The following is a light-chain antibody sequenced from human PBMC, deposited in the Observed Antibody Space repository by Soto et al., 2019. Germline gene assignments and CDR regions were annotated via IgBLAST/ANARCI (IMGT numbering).Light chain of an antibody. J-gene: IGLJ2*01. CDR2: NVS. CDR1: SSDVGGYNY. Sequence: QSALTQPASVSGSPGQSITISCTGTSSDVGGYNYVSWYQQHPGKAPKLMIYNVSNRPSGVSNRFSGSKSGNTASLTISGLQAEDEGHYYCRSFTSTNTVLFGGGTKLTGL. V-gene: IGLV2-14*01. CDR3: RSFTSTNTVL.